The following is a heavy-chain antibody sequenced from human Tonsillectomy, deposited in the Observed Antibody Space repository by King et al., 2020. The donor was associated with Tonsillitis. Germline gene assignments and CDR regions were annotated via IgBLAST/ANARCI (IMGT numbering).Heavy chain of an antibody. CDR1: GFTFSSYG. CDR2: ISYDGSNK. V-gene: IGHV3-30*18. J-gene: IGHJ4*02. Sequence: VQLVESGGGVVQPGRSLRLSCAASGFTFSSYGMHWVRQAPGKGLEWVAVISYDGSNKYYADSVKGRFTISRDNSKNTLYLQMNSLRSDDTAVYSCAKGKHSGSYYMGDYWGQGTLVTVSS. CDR3: AKGKHSGSYYMGDY. D-gene: IGHD1-26*01.